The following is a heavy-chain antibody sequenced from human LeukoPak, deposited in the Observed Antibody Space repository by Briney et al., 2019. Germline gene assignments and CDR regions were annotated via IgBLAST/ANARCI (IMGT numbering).Heavy chain of an antibody. J-gene: IGHJ4*02. CDR1: GFTFSRNY. V-gene: IGHV3-66*01. Sequence: GGSLRLSCAASGFTFSRNYMTWVRQAPGKGLEWVSVIYSDGSTFYTDSVKGRFTISRDNSKNALYLQMNSLRVEDTAVYYCATDFRYGSAWGPGTLLTVSS. CDR3: ATDFRYGSA. D-gene: IGHD3-10*01. CDR2: IYSDGST.